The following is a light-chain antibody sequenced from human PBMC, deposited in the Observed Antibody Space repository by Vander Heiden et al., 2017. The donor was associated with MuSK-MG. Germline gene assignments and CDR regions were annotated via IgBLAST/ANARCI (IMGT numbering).Light chain of an antibody. CDR3: QQYDSSAQT. Sequence: ETVLKQSPVTLSSSPGERATLSCRASQSVSNSYLAWYQQKPGQAPRLLIYGTSSSATGIPDRISGSGSGTDFTLTISILDPEDFAVYYCQQYDSSAQTFGQGTKVEIK. V-gene: IGKV3-20*01. J-gene: IGKJ1*01. CDR2: GTS. CDR1: QSVSNSY.